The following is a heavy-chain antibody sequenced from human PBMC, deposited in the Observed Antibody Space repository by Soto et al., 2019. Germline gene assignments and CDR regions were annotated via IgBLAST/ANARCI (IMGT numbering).Heavy chain of an antibody. CDR1: GYSISIGDY. Sequence: SETLSLTCAVSGYSISIGDYWGWIRQPPGKGLEWIGSIYHSGSTYYNPSRKSGVSISVETSKDKFSMKLSSVNAADTAVYYCASISNYDFWSGYFAGNWCDPWGKGTLGTVAA. CDR3: ASISNYDFWSGYFAGNWCDP. CDR2: IYHSGST. D-gene: IGHD3-3*01. V-gene: IGHV4-38-2*01. J-gene: IGHJ5*02.